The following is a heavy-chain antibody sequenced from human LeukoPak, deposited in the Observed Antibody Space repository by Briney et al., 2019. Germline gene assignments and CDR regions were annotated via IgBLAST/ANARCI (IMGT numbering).Heavy chain of an antibody. J-gene: IGHJ6*02. D-gene: IGHD4-23*01. V-gene: IGHV4-34*01. CDR3: ARGDDYGGNGYYYSGMDV. CDR1: GGSFSGYY. Sequence: SETLSLTCAVYGGSFSGYYWSWIRQPPGKGLEWIGEINHSGSTNYNPSLKSRVTISVDTSKNQFSLKLSSVTAADTAVYYCARGDDYGGNGYYYSGMDVWGQGTTVTVSS. CDR2: INHSGST.